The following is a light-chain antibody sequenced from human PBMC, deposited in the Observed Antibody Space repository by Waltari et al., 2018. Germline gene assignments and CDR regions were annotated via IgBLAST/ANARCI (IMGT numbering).Light chain of an antibody. Sequence: DIQMTQSPSSLSASLGDGVTITCLASRPITTYVNWYQQRPGLAPKLLIYAASTLQRGVPTRFSGSGSGTDFTLTISSLQVEDFATYYCQQSHSAPLAFGGGTRLEI. CDR2: AAS. J-gene: IGKJ4*01. CDR1: RPITTY. CDR3: QQSHSAPLA. V-gene: IGKV1-39*01.